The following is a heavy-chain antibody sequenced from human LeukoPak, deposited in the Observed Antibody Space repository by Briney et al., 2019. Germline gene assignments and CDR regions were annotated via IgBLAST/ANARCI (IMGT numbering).Heavy chain of an antibody. CDR1: GGSINMYY. CDR2: IHYTGSA. Sequence: SETLSLTCTVSGGSINMYYWGWIRQPPGKGLEWIGHIHYTGSANYNPSLTSRVSLSIDTSKNKFSLRLSSVTAADTAVYYCARGYYGSGSYDYWGQGTLVTVSS. V-gene: IGHV4-59*01. J-gene: IGHJ4*02. CDR3: ARGYYGSGSYDY. D-gene: IGHD3-10*01.